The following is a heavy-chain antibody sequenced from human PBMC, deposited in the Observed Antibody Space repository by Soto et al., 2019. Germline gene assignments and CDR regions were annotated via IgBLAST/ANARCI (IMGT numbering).Heavy chain of an antibody. Sequence: ASVKVSCKASGYTFTSYDINWVRQATGQGLEWMGWMNPNSGNTGYAQKFQGRVTMTRNTSISTAYMELSILRSEDTAVYYCARCQSVTIFGVVITPTYYYYGMDVWGQGITVTVAS. CDR3: ARCQSVTIFGVVITPTYYYYGMDV. D-gene: IGHD3-3*01. V-gene: IGHV1-8*01. CDR1: GYTFTSYD. J-gene: IGHJ6*02. CDR2: MNPNSGNT.